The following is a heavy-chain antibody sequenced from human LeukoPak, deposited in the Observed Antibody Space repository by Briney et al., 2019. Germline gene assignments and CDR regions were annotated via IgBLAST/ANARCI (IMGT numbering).Heavy chain of an antibody. CDR1: GFTFSSYS. D-gene: IGHD3-10*01. J-gene: IGHJ4*02. CDR3: ARLWFGELFPDY. CDR2: ISSSSSYI. Sequence: GGSLRLSCAASGFTFSSYSMNWVRQAPGKGLEWVSSISSSSSYIYYADSVKGRFTISRDNSKNTLYLQMNSLRAEDTAVYYCARLWFGELFPDYWGQGTLVTVSS. V-gene: IGHV3-21*04.